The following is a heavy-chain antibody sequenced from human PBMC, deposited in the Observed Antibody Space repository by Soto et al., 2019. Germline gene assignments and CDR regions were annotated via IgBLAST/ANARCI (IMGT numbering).Heavy chain of an antibody. CDR3: AGFRGIFEDYYYYREV. CDR1: GYTFTSYD. V-gene: IGHV1-8*01. J-gene: IGHJ6*03. D-gene: IGHD3-3*01. CDR2: MNPNSGNT. Sequence: ASVKVSCKASGYTFTSYDINWVRQATGQGLEWMGWMNPNSGNTGYAQKFQGRVTMTRNTSISTAYMELSSLRSEDTAVYYCAGFRGIFEDYYYYREVGGKGTRVT.